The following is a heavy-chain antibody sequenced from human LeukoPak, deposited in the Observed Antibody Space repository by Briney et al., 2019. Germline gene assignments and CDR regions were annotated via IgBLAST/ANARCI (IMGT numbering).Heavy chain of an antibody. Sequence: ASVKVSCKASGYTFTGYYVHWVRQAPGQGLEWKGRINSNSGGTNYAQKFQGRFTMTRDTSISTAYMELSRLTSDDTAVYYCVRDQGAYWGQGTLVTVSS. CDR1: GYTFTGYY. CDR2: INSNSGGT. V-gene: IGHV1-2*02. D-gene: IGHD1-26*01. J-gene: IGHJ4*02. CDR3: VRDQGAY.